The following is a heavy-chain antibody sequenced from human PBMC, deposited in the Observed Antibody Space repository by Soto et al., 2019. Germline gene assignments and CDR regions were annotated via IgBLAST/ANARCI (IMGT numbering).Heavy chain of an antibody. J-gene: IGHJ4*02. V-gene: IGHV3-21*01. D-gene: IGHD5-12*01. Sequence: PGGSLRLSCAASEFSFSIYSMNWVRQAPGKGLEWISSISSSSDYIYYADSMKGRFTISRDNSKNSLYLQLNSLRAEDTAVYYCARSPGRDGYNHFDYWGQGTLVTVSS. CDR2: ISSSSDYI. CDR1: EFSFSIYS. CDR3: ARSPGRDGYNHFDY.